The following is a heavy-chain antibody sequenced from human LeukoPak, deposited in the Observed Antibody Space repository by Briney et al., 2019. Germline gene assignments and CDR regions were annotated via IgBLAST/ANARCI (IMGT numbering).Heavy chain of an antibody. D-gene: IGHD2-2*02. CDR3: ARDSLYCSSTSCYMGGFDY. Sequence: ASVKVSCKASGYTFTSYGISWVRQAPGQGLEWMGWISAYNGNTNYAQKLQGRVTMTTDTSTSTAYMELRSLRSDDTAVYYCARDSLYCSSTSCYMGGFDYWGQGTLVTVSS. V-gene: IGHV1-18*01. CDR2: ISAYNGNT. CDR1: GYTFTSYG. J-gene: IGHJ4*02.